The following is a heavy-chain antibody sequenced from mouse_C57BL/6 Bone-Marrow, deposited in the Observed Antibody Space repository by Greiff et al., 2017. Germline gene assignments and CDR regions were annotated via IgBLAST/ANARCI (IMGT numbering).Heavy chain of an antibody. V-gene: IGHV1-81*01. CDR2: IYPRSGNT. CDR1: GYTFTSYG. Sequence: VQLQQSGAELARPGASVKLSCKASGYTFTSYGISWVKQRTGQGLEWIGEIYPRSGNTYYNEKFKGKATLTADKSSSTAYMELRSLTSEDSAVYFCARYPHYYGSPRFDYWGQGTTLTVSA. CDR3: ARYPHYYGSPRFDY. D-gene: IGHD1-1*01. J-gene: IGHJ2*01.